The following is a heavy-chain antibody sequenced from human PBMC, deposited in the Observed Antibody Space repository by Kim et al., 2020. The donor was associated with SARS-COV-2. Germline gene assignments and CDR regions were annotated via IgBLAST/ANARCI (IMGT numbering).Heavy chain of an antibody. J-gene: IGHJ4*02. CDR2: KT. Sequence: KTKYPTKSQGRVTITRDTSANTAYMDLSSLTSEDTAIYYCARDMNPTVYDYWGQGTLVTVSS. D-gene: IGHD4-4*01. CDR3: ARDMNPTVYDY. V-gene: IGHV1-3*01.